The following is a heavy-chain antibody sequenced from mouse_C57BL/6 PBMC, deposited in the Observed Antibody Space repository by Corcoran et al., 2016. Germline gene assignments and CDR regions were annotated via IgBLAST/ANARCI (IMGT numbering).Heavy chain of an antibody. D-gene: IGHD1-1*01. CDR1: GYTFTDYY. CDR2: INPNNGGT. J-gene: IGHJ1*03. V-gene: IGHV1-26*01. CDR3: ARLTTVVASYWYFDV. Sequence: EVQLQQSGPELVKPGASVKISCKASGYTFTDYYMNWVKQSHGKSLEWIGDINPNNGGTSYNQKFKGKATLTVDKSSSTAYMELRSLTSEDSAVYYCARLTTVVASYWYFDVWGTGTTVTVSS.